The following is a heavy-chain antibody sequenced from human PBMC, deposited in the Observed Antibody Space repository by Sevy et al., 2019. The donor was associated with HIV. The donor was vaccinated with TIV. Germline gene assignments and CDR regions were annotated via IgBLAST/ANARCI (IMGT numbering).Heavy chain of an antibody. CDR1: GFTFSNYA. J-gene: IGHJ4*02. V-gene: IGHV3-33*01. Sequence: GGSLRLSCAATGFTFSNYAMHWVRQAPGKGMEWVATIWSDGVYQYHGDSVKGRFTISRDNSKNTLYLQMNNVRVEDTAVYYCARGGYYYDNAAYYALDSWGQGTLVTVSS. CDR2: IWSDGVYQ. CDR3: ARGGYYYDNAAYYALDS. D-gene: IGHD3-22*01.